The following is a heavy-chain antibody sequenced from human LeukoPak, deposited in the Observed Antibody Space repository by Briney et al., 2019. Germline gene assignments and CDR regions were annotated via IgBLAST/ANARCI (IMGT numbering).Heavy chain of an antibody. CDR2: ISYSGST. D-gene: IGHD4-17*01. J-gene: IGHJ5*02. Sequence: SETLSLICTVSDGSISSGDYYWTWIRQPPGKGLEWIGYISYSGSTYYNPSLKSRVTISRDTSENQFSLKLSSVTAADTAVYYCAGEGGYGRNWFDPWGQGTLVTVGS. CDR1: DGSISSGDYY. V-gene: IGHV4-30-4*01. CDR3: AGEGGYGRNWFDP.